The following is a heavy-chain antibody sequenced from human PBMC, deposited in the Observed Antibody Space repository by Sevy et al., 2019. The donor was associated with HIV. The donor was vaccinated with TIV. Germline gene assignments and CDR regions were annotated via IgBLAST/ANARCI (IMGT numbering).Heavy chain of an antibody. CDR3: ARGPYSSGLRFVY. J-gene: IGHJ4*02. CDR1: GFTFSDYA. V-gene: IGHV3-30*14. D-gene: IGHD6-19*01. CDR2: ISSDATNK. Sequence: GGSLRLSCKASGFTFSDYAMHWVRQAPGKGPEWVAVISSDATNKFYADSEKDRFTISRDNLKNTLYLQINNLRPADTAVYYCARGPYSSGLRFVYWGQGTLVTVSS.